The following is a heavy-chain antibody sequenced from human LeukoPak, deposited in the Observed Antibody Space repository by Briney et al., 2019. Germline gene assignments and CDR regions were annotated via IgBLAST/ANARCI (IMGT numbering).Heavy chain of an antibody. CDR2: IYPRDGST. CDR1: GYTFTNNY. J-gene: IGHJ4*02. Sequence: ASVKVSCKASGYTFTNNYLHWVRQAPGQGLEWMGMIYPRDGSTSYAQNFQGRITVTRDTSTTTVHMELRGLRSEDTAVYYCARDQEGFDYWGQGTVVTVSS. CDR3: ARDQEGFDY. V-gene: IGHV1-46*01.